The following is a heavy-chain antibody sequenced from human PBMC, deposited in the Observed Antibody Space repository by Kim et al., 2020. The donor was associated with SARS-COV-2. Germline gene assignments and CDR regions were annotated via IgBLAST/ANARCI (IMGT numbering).Heavy chain of an antibody. V-gene: IGHV5-51*01. CDR1: GYRSTTYW. J-gene: IGHJ3*01. Sequence: GESLKISCKSSGYRSTTYWIGWVRHMPGKGLEWMGVIYPGDSATRLSPSYQGQVTFSADKSVTTAYLQWSSLKASDTAMYYCAGHHMTSSGSDVWGQGTM. CDR2: IYPGDSAT. D-gene: IGHD2-21*01. CDR3: AGHHMTSSGSDV.